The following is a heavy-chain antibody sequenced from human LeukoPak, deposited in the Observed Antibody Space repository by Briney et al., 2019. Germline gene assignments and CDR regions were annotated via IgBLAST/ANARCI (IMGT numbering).Heavy chain of an antibody. CDR2: IYYSGST. D-gene: IGHD6-13*01. Sequence: SETLSLTCTVSGGSISSSSYYWGWIRQPPGKGLEWIGSIYYSGSTYYNPSLKSRVTISVDTSKNQFSLKLSSVSAADTAVYYCARANTLRQQLAWGDWGQGTLVTVSS. CDR1: GGSISSSSYY. V-gene: IGHV4-39*07. CDR3: ARANTLRQQLAWGD. J-gene: IGHJ4*02.